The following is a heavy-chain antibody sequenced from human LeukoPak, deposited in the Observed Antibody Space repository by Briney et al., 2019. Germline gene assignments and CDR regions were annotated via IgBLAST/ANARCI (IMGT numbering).Heavy chain of an antibody. CDR1: GFTLSSYA. Sequence: GGSLRLSCSASGFTLSSYAMSWVRQAPGKGLEWVPAISGSGTSTYYADSAKGRFTISRDNSKNTLYLQMNSLRAEDTAVYYCAKHEQGLDYWGQGTLVTVSS. CDR2: ISGSGTST. V-gene: IGHV3-23*01. J-gene: IGHJ4*02. CDR3: AKHEQGLDY.